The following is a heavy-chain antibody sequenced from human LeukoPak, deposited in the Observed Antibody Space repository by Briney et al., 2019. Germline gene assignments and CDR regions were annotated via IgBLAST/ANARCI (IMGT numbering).Heavy chain of an antibody. CDR3: ARGTAAARKGSWFDT. CDR2: ISNSGST. CDR1: GGSISSYY. J-gene: IGHJ5*02. D-gene: IGHD6-6*01. Sequence: PSETLSLTCTVSGGSISSYYWSWIRQPPGKGLEWIGYISNSGSTNYNPSLKSRVTISLDTSKNEFSLKLSTVTAADTAVYYCARGTAAARKGSWFDTWGQGSLVTVSS. V-gene: IGHV4-59*01.